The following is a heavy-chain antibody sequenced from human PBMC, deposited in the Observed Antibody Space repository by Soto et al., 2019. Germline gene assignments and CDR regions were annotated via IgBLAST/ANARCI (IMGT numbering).Heavy chain of an antibody. Sequence: KASETLSLTCSVSGASISSRDYYWGWIRQTPGKGLEWIGSMLYSGLTYYNPSLKSRVTLSVDTSKNQFSVRLNSVTASDTAVYYCAPLSVSLSGPYGIHVWGQGTTVTVSS. D-gene: IGHD2-15*01. CDR3: APLSVSLSGPYGIHV. V-gene: IGHV4-39*01. CDR1: GASISSRDYY. CDR2: MLYSGLT. J-gene: IGHJ6*02.